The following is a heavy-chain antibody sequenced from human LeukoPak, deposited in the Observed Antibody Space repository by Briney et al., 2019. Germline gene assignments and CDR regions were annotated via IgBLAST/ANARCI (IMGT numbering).Heavy chain of an antibody. CDR3: ATGWNDAFDI. J-gene: IGHJ3*02. D-gene: IGHD1-1*01. CDR1: GFSVSSNY. V-gene: IGHV3-53*01. CDR2: IYRGGST. Sequence: GSLRLSCAASGFSVSSNYMSWVRQAPGKGLEWVSVIYRGGSTYYADSVKGRFTISRDNSKNTLYLQMNSLRVEDTAVYYCATGWNDAFDIWGQGTMVTAPS.